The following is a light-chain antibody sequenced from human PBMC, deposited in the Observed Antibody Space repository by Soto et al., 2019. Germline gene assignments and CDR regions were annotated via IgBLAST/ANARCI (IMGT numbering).Light chain of an antibody. CDR1: QSVSSNF. CDR2: GAS. CDR3: QQYETSPRT. Sequence: EIVLTQSPGSSYWYXWGGTTLAXXXSQSVSSNFLDWYQQKPGQAPRLLIYGASSRATGIPDRFSGSGSGTDFTLTISRLEPEDFAVYYCQQYETSPRTFGQGTKVDIK. J-gene: IGKJ1*01. V-gene: IGKV3-20*01.